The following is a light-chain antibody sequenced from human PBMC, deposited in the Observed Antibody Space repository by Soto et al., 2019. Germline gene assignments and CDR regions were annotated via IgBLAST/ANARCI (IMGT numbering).Light chain of an antibody. J-gene: IGKJ1*01. V-gene: IGKV1-5*01. Sequence: DIQMTQSPSTLSASVGDRVTITCRASQSISTWLAWYQQKPGKAPKLLIYDASNLESGVPSRFSGSGSGTEFTLTISSLQPDDFATYYCQQYNSYLGTFGQGTKVEIK. CDR1: QSISTW. CDR2: DAS. CDR3: QQYNSYLGT.